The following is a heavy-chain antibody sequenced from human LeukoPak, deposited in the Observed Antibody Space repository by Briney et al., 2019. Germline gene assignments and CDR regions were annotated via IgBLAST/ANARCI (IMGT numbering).Heavy chain of an antibody. CDR2: IRSKANSYAT. J-gene: IGHJ4*02. D-gene: IGHD3-10*01. V-gene: IGHV3-73*01. CDR1: GFTFSGSA. Sequence: GSLRLSCAASGFTFSGSAMHWVRQASGKGLEWVGRIRSKANSYATAYAASVKGRFTISRDDSKNTAYLQMNSLKTEDTAVYYCTRHAARGVPFDYWGQGTLVTVSS. CDR3: TRHAARGVPFDY.